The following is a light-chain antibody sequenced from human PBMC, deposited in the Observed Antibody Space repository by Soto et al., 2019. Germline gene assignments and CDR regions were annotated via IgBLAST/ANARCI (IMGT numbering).Light chain of an antibody. J-gene: IGLJ1*01. V-gene: IGLV2-14*01. CDR3: SSYTSSNSFCV. CDR1: SRDGAGYNY. Sequence: QSVLTHPASESGCTGQSSTISHTGTSRDGAGYNYFSWYRQHPGKAPQLMLDEVSNRTSGVSNPFSGSKSSNTASLTVSGLYAQGEDDYCCSSYTSSNSFCVVGAGTKVTVL. CDR2: EVS.